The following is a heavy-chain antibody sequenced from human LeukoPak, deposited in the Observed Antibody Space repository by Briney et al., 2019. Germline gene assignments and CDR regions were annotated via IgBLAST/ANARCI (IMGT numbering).Heavy chain of an antibody. CDR2: IYYSGST. J-gene: IGHJ4*02. V-gene: IGHV4-59*08. CDR3: ARHETVAGTRGFDY. D-gene: IGHD6-19*01. CDR1: GGSISSYY. Sequence: ETLSLTCTVSGGSISSYYWSWIRQPPGKGLEWIGYIYYSGSTNYNPSLKSRVTISVDTSKNQFSLKLSSVTAADTAVYYCARHETVAGTRGFDYWGQGTLVTVSS.